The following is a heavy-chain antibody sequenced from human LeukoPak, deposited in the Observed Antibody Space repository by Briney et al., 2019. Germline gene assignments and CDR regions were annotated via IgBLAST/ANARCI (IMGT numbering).Heavy chain of an antibody. V-gene: IGHV1-69*13. CDR2: IIPIFGTA. CDR3: ARVYGDPGGYYYGMDV. Sequence: SVKVSCKASGGTFISYAISWVRQAPGQGLEWMGGIIPIFGTANYAQKFQGRVTITADESTSTAYMELSSLRSEDTAVYYCARVYGDPGGYYYGMDVWGQGTTVTVSS. D-gene: IGHD4-17*01. CDR1: GGTFISYA. J-gene: IGHJ6*02.